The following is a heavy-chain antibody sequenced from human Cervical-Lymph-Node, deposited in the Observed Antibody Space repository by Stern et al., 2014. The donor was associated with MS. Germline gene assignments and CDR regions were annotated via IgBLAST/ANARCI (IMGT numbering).Heavy chain of an antibody. CDR1: GFTLHSYS. CDR3: ARDLTSGGSIFQPFDI. D-gene: IGHD2-15*01. V-gene: IGHV3-21*01. J-gene: IGHJ3*02. CDR2: ISTSSTYT. Sequence: EVQLVESGGGLVKPGGSLRLSCAASGFTLHSYSMNWVRQAPGQGLEWVSSISTSSTYTYYADSVKGRFTISRDNAKNSLSLQMNSLRAEDTAVYYCARDLTSGGSIFQPFDIWGQGTMVTVSS.